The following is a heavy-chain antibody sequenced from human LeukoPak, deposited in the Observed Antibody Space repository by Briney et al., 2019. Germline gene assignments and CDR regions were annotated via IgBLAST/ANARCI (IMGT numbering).Heavy chain of an antibody. J-gene: IGHJ3*02. V-gene: IGHV3-23*01. CDR2: ISGSGGST. D-gene: IGHD1-26*01. CDR1: GFTFSSYA. CDR3: AKDRVGIVGATDAFDI. Sequence: GGSLRLSCAAPGFTFSSYAMSWVRQAPGKGLEWVSAISGSGGSTYYADSVKSRFTISRDNSKNTLYLQMNSLRAEDTAVYYCAKDRVGIVGATDAFDIWGQGTMVTVSS.